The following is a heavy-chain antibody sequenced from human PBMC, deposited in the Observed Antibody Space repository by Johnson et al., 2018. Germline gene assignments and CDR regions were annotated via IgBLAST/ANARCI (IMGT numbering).Heavy chain of an antibody. CDR3: AGVDTAMVTPYYGMDV. D-gene: IGHD5-18*01. V-gene: IGHV3-21*01. J-gene: IGHJ6*02. CDR1: GFTFSSYS. Sequence: VQLVESGGGLVKPGGSLRLSCAASGFTFSSYSMNWVRQAPGKGLEWVSSISSSSSYIYYADSVKGRFTISRDNAKNSLYLQMNSLRAEDTAVYYCAGVDTAMVTPYYGMDVWGQGTTVTVSS. CDR2: ISSSSSYI.